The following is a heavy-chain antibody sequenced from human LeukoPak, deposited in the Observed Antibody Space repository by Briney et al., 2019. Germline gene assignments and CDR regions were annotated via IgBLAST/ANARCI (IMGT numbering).Heavy chain of an antibody. CDR1: GGSISSSSYY. D-gene: IGHD6-19*01. Sequence: SETLSLTCTVSGGSISSSSYYWGWIRQPPGKGLEWIGSIYYSGSTYYNPSLKSRVTISVDTSKNQFSLKLSSVTAADTAVYYCARRTQWLSLGGNLDYWGQGTLVTVSS. V-gene: IGHV4-39*07. J-gene: IGHJ4*02. CDR2: IYYSGST. CDR3: ARRTQWLSLGGNLDY.